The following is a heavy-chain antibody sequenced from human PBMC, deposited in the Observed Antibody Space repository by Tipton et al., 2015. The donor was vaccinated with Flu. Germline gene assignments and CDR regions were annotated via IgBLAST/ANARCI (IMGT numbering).Heavy chain of an antibody. CDR2: INHSGRT. V-gene: IGHV4-34*01. CDR3: ARHGGYYFDY. J-gene: IGHJ4*02. CDR1: GGSVSGHY. Sequence: LRLSCAVYGGSVSGHYWSWIRQPPGKGLEWIGEINHSGRTNYNPSLKSRVTISVDTSKNQFSLKPSSANAADTAVYYCARHGGYYFDYWGQGTLVTVSS. D-gene: IGHD6-25*01.